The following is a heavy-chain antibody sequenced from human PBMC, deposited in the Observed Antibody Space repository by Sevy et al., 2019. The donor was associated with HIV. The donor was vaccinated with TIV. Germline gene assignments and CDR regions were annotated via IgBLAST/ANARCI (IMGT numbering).Heavy chain of an antibody. V-gene: IGHV4-39*01. CDR2: IYYSGST. D-gene: IGHD1-1*01. CDR1: GGSISSSSYY. Sequence: SETLSLTCTVSGGSISSSSYYWGWIRQPPGKGLEWIGSIYYSGSTYYNPSLKSRVTISVDTSKNQFSLKLGSVTAADTAVYYCAADGTTGTRSEDYWGQGTLVTVSS. CDR3: AADGTTGTRSEDY. J-gene: IGHJ4*02.